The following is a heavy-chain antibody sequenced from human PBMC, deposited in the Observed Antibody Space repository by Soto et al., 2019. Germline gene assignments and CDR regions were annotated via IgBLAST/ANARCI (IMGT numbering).Heavy chain of an antibody. D-gene: IGHD2-21*02. CDR3: AKEEPAYCGTDCYSLYYYFAL. V-gene: IGHV3-30*18. J-gene: IGHJ2*01. Sequence: QVQLVESGGGVVQPGRSLRLSCAASGFTFSTYGMHWVRQTPGKGLEWVAVVSYDGGAKYYADSVKGRFTISRDNSKNTLYLQMNSLRAEDAAVYYCAKEEPAYCGTDCYSLYYYFALWGRGTLVTVSS. CDR1: GFTFSTYG. CDR2: VSYDGGAK.